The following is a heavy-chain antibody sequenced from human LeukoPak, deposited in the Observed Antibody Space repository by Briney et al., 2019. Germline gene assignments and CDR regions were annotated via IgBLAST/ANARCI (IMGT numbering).Heavy chain of an antibody. CDR1: GGSISSYY. D-gene: IGHD3-3*01. J-gene: IGHJ4*02. CDR2: IYYSGST. Sequence: SETLSLTCTVSGGSISSYYWSWIRQPPGKGLEWIGYIYYSGSTNYNPSLKSRVTISVDTSKNQFSLKLSSVTAADTAVYYCARGRFLEWTHDYWGQGTLVTVSS. CDR3: ARGRFLEWTHDY. V-gene: IGHV4-59*01.